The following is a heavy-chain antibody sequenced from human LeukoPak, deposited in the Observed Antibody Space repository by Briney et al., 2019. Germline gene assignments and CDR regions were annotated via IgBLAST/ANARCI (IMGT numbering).Heavy chain of an antibody. CDR3: AREEITMVRGVMYYNMDV. J-gene: IGHJ6*03. V-gene: IGHV3-23*01. Sequence: GGSLRLSCAASGFTFSSYAMSWVRQAPGRGLEWVSSISGSSSSTFYADSVKGRFTISRDNAKNTVYLQMNRLRAEDTAVYYCAREEITMVRGVMYYNMDVWGKGTTVTVSS. CDR1: GFTFSSYA. D-gene: IGHD3-10*01. CDR2: ISGSSSST.